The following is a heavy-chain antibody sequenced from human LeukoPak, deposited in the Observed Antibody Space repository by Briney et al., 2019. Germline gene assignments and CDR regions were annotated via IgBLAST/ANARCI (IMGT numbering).Heavy chain of an antibody. D-gene: IGHD4-17*01. CDR1: GFTFSSYG. CDR2: ISGSGGST. CDR3: TRHRYGDSGGDFDH. J-gene: IGHJ4*02. Sequence: PGGTLRLSCAASGFTFSSYGMSWVRQAPGKGLEWVSAISGSGGSTYYADSVKGRFTISRDNSKNTAYLQMNSLKTEDTAVYYCTRHRYGDSGGDFDHWGQGTLVTVSS. V-gene: IGHV3-23*01.